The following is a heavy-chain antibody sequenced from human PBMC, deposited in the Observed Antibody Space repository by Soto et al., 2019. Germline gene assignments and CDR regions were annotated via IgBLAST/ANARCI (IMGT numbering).Heavy chain of an antibody. CDR1: GGSFSGYY. D-gene: IGHD3-3*01. J-gene: IGHJ4*02. CDR2: INHSGST. CDR3: ARNRITIFGVAFYFDY. V-gene: IGHV4-34*01. Sequence: PSETLSLTCAVYGGSFSGYYWSWIRQPPGKGLEWIGEINHSGSTNYNPSLKSRVTISVDTSKNQFSLKLSSVTAADTAVYYCARNRITIFGVAFYFDYWGQGTLVTVSS.